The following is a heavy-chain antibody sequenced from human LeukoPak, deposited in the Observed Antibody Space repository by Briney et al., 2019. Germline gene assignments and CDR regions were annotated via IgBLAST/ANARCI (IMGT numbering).Heavy chain of an antibody. CDR3: ARGGWTQQQLAPLDY. J-gene: IGHJ4*02. Sequence: ASVNVSCKASGYTFTSYGISWARQAPGQGLEWMGWISAYNGNTNYAQKLQGRVTMTTDTSTSTAYMELRSLRSDDTAVYYCARGGWTQQQLAPLDYWGQGTLVTVSS. V-gene: IGHV1-18*01. CDR1: GYTFTSYG. D-gene: IGHD6-13*01. CDR2: ISAYNGNT.